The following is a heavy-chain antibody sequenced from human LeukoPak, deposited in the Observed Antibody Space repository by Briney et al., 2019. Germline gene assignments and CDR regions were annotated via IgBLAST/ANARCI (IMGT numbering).Heavy chain of an antibody. CDR1: GITFSSYW. J-gene: IGHJ4*02. V-gene: IGHV3-66*01. CDR2: IYSGGST. CDR3: ANLRADF. Sequence: GGSLRLSCAASGITFSSYWMHWVRQAPGKGLEWVSVIYSGGSTYYADSVKGRFSISRDNAKNSVYLQMNSLRVEDTAVYYCANLRADFWGQGTLVTVSS.